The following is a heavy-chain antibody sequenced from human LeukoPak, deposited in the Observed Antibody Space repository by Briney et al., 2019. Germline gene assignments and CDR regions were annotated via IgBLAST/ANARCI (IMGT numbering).Heavy chain of an antibody. CDR1: GGSISSYY. V-gene: IGHV4-59*12. CDR3: ARGNSGFSVFDY. J-gene: IGHJ4*02. D-gene: IGHD5-12*01. Sequence: SETLSLTCTVSGGSISSYYWSWIRQPPGKGLEWIGYIYHSGSTNYNPSLKSRVTISVDTSKNQFSLKLSSVTAADTAVYYCARGNSGFSVFDYWGQGTLVTVSS. CDR2: IYHSGST.